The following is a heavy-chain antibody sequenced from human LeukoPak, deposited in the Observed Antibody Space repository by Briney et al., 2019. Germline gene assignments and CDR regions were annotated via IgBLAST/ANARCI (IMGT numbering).Heavy chain of an antibody. D-gene: IGHD2-15*01. V-gene: IGHV1-69*06. Sequence: ASVKVSCKASGGTFSSYAISWVRQAPGQGLEWMGGIIPIFGTANYAQKFQGRVTITADKSTSTVYRELSSLRSEDTAVYYCARDKCSGGSCYVGFDPWGQGTLVTVSS. CDR1: GGTFSSYA. CDR3: ARDKCSGGSCYVGFDP. J-gene: IGHJ5*02. CDR2: IIPIFGTA.